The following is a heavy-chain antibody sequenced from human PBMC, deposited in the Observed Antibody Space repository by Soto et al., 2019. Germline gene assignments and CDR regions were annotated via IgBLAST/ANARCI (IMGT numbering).Heavy chain of an antibody. Sequence: SVKVSCKASGGTFSSYAISWVRQAPGQGLEWMGGIIPIFGTANYAQKFQGRVTITADESTSTAYMEPSSLRSEDTAVYYCARVRGAAAESKGFDPWGQGTLVTVSS. D-gene: IGHD6-13*01. V-gene: IGHV1-69*13. CDR1: GGTFSSYA. J-gene: IGHJ5*02. CDR2: IIPIFGTA. CDR3: ARVRGAAAESKGFDP.